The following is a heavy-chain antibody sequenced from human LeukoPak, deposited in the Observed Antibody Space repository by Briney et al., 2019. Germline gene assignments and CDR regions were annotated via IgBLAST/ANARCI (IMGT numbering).Heavy chain of an antibody. CDR3: ARPTQSGGYITSFDL. J-gene: IGHJ3*01. CDR2: IYPGDSEI. D-gene: IGHD3-16*01. CDR1: GYSFTSYW. Sequence: PGESLKISCQGSGYSFTSYWIVWVRQMPGKGLEWMGIIYPGDSEIRYSPSFQGQVTISADKSISTAFLQWSSLKASDTAMYFCARPTQSGGYITSFDLWGQGTMVTVSS. V-gene: IGHV5-51*01.